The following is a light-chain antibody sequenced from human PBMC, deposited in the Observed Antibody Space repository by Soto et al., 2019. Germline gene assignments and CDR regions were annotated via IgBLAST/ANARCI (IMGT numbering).Light chain of an antibody. Sequence: DIQMTQSPSTLSASVGDRVTITCRASQSISSRLAWYQQKPGKAPKLLIYDASSLESGVPSRFSGSGSGTEFTLTISSLQPDDFATYYCQQYNSYPETFGQGTKVDIK. CDR2: DAS. J-gene: IGKJ1*01. CDR1: QSISSR. CDR3: QQYNSYPET. V-gene: IGKV1-5*01.